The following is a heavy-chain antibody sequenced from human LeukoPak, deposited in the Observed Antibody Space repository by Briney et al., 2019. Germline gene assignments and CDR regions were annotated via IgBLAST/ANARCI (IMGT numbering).Heavy chain of an antibody. V-gene: IGHV3-30-3*01. CDR1: GFTFSSYA. J-gene: IGHJ4*02. CDR3: ARFPLYCSSTRCYTNYFDY. D-gene: IGHD2-2*02. CDR2: ILYDGSNK. Sequence: PGGSLRLSCAASGFTFSSYAMHWVRQAPGKGLEWVAVILYDGSNKYYADSVKGRFTISRDNSKNTLYLQMNSLRAEDTAVYYCARFPLYCSSTRCYTNYFDYWGQGTLVTVSS.